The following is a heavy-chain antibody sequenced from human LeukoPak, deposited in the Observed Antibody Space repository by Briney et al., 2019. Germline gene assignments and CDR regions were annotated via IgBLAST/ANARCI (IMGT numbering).Heavy chain of an antibody. J-gene: IGHJ3*02. D-gene: IGHD4-17*01. V-gene: IGHV4-59*01. CDR3: AREDYGDTGAFDI. CDR2: IYYSGST. Sequence: SETLSLTCTVSGGSISSYYWSWIRQPPGKGLEWIGYIYYSGSTNYNPSLKSRVTISVDTSKNQFSLKLSSVTAADTAVYYCAREDYGDTGAFDIWGQGTMVTVSS. CDR1: GGSISSYY.